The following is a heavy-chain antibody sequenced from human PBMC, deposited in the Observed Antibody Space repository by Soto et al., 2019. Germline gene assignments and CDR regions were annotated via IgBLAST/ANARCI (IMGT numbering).Heavy chain of an antibody. V-gene: IGHV4-31*03. CDR2: IYYSGST. CDR3: ARWWSGSRQGFDP. Sequence: QVQLQESGPGLVKPSQTLSLTCTVSGGSISSGDYYWSWIRQHPGKGLEWIGYIYYSGSTYYNPSLKMRVTISVDASKNQCSLKLSSVTAADTAVYYCARWWSGSRQGFDPWGQGTLVTVSS. CDR1: GGSISSGDYY. D-gene: IGHD3-3*01. J-gene: IGHJ5*02.